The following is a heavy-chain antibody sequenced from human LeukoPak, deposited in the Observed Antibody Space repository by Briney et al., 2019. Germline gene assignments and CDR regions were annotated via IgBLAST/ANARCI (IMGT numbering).Heavy chain of an antibody. CDR2: IYSGGST. CDR3: ARRSGYSYGRRAGYNQDDY. D-gene: IGHD5-18*01. J-gene: IGHJ4*02. Sequence: GGSLRLSCAASGFTVSSNYMSWVRQAPGKGLEWVSVIYSGGSTYYADSVKGRFTISRDNSKNTLYLQMNSLRAEDTAVYYCARRSGYSYGRRAGYNQDDYWGQGTLVTVSS. V-gene: IGHV3-53*01. CDR1: GFTVSSNY.